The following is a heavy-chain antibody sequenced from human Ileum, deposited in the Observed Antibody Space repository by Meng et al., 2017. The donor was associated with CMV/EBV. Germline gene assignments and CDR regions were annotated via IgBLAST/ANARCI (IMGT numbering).Heavy chain of an antibody. Sequence: SETLSLTCSVSGGSMNSYYWNWIRQSPGKGLEWIGYINYSGTTNYNPSLRGRVTISVDTAKNHFSLNLRSVTAADTAVYYCARALGDIAGADGLDVWCQGSTVTVSS. J-gene: IGHJ6*02. V-gene: IGHV4-59*01. CDR3: ARALGDIAGADGLDV. CDR1: GGSMNSYY. CDR2: INYSGTT. D-gene: IGHD6-19*01.